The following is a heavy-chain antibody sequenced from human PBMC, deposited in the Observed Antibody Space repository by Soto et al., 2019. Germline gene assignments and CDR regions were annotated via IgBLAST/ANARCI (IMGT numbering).Heavy chain of an antibody. CDR2: VYYTGTT. V-gene: IGHV4-59*08. CDR3: ARLGGYYQSLDT. D-gene: IGHD3-22*01. Sequence: PSVTMSLTCPVGGGSIARYYWTWIRQPPGKGLEWIGYVYYTGTTTYSPSLKSRVTISVDTSMNQISLKLSSVTAADTAFYYCARLGGYYQSLDTWGQGTLVTVSS. CDR1: GGSIARYY. J-gene: IGHJ5*02.